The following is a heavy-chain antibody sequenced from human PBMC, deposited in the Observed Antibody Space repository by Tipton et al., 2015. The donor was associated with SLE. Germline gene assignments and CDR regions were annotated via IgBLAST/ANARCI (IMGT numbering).Heavy chain of an antibody. V-gene: IGHV3-23*01. Sequence: SLRLSCAASGFTFSSYAMSWVRQAPGKGLEWVSAISGSGGSTYYADSVKGRFTISRDNSKNTLYLQMNSLRAEDTAVYYCAKDPTPQYCSGGSCYYYGMDVWGQGTTVTVSS. CDR3: AKDPTPQYCSGGSCYYYGMDV. D-gene: IGHD2-15*01. CDR1: GFTFSSYA. J-gene: IGHJ6*02. CDR2: ISGSGGST.